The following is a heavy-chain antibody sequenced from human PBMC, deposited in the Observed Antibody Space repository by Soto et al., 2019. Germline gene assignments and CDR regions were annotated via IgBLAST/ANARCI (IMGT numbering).Heavy chain of an antibody. J-gene: IGHJ6*02. CDR2: IYYSGST. Sequence: SETLSLTCTVSGGSISSSSYYWGWIRQPPGKGLEWIGSIYYSGSTYYNPSLKSRVTISVDTSKNQFSLKLSSVTAADTAVYYCARRGSYHYYYYYGMDVWGQGTTVTVSS. D-gene: IGHD1-26*01. CDR3: ARRGSYHYYYYYGMDV. V-gene: IGHV4-39*01. CDR1: GGSISSSSYY.